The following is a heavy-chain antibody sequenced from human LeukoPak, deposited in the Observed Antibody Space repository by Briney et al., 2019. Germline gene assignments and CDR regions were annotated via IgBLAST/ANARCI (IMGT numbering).Heavy chain of an antibody. V-gene: IGHV1-18*01. Sequence: ASVKVSCKASGYTFTSYGISWVRQAPGQGLEWMGWISAYNGNTNYAQKLQGRVTMTTDTSTSTAYMELRSLRSDDTAVYYCARDLPRYCSSTSCYKSNWFDPWGQGTLVTVSS. CDR2: ISAYNGNT. CDR1: GYTFTSYG. D-gene: IGHD2-2*02. CDR3: ARDLPRYCSSTSCYKSNWFDP. J-gene: IGHJ5*02.